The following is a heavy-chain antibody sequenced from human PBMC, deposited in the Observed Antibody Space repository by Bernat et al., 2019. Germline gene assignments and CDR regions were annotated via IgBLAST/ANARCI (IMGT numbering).Heavy chain of an antibody. CDR1: GFTFSSYG. V-gene: IGHV3-30*18. D-gene: IGHD2-15*01. J-gene: IGHJ6*02. CDR3: AKDLVVGWNYYYGMDV. CDR2: ISYDGSNK. Sequence: QVQLVESGGGVVQPGRSLRLSCAASGFTFSSYGMHWVRQAPGKGLEWVAVISYDGSNKYYADSVEGRFTISIDHSKNTLYLQMNSLRAEDTAVYYCAKDLVVGWNYYYGMDVWGQGTTVTVSS.